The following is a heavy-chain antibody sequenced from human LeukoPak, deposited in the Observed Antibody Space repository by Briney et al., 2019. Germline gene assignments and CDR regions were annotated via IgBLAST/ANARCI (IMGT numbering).Heavy chain of an antibody. CDR2: ISSSSSTI. Sequence: GGSLRLSCAASGFTFSSYSMNWVRQAPGKGLEWVSYISSSSSTIYYADSVKGRFTISRDNAKNSLYLQMNSLRDEDTAVYYCARDYYGSSGYQGIDYWGQGTLVTVSS. CDR1: GFTFSSYS. V-gene: IGHV3-48*02. CDR3: ARDYYGSSGYQGIDY. D-gene: IGHD3-22*01. J-gene: IGHJ4*02.